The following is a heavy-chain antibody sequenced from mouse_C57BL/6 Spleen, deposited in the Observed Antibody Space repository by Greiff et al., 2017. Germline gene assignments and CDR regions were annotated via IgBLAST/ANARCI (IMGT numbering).Heavy chain of an antibody. J-gene: IGHJ2*01. CDR3: ARFLFITTVVANFDY. V-gene: IGHV1-81*01. CDR2: IDPRSGNT. D-gene: IGHD1-1*01. CDR1: GYTFTSYG. Sequence: QVQLQQSGAELARPGASVKLSCKASGYTFTSYGISWVKQRTGQGLEWIGEIDPRSGNTYYNEKFKGKATLTADKSSSTAYMELRSLTSEDSAVYFCARFLFITTVVANFDYWGQGTTLTVSS.